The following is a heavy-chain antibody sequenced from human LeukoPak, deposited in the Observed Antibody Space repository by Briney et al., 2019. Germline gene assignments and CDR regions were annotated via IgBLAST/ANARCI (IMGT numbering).Heavy chain of an antibody. CDR3: AKEGHYYYYGMDV. CDR1: GFTFSSYG. J-gene: IGHJ6*02. Sequence: GGSLRLSCAASGFTFSSYGMHWVRQAPGKGLEWVAVISYDGSNKYYADSVKGRFTISRDNSKNTLYLQMNSLKAEDTAVYYCAKEGHYYYYGMDVWGQGTTVTVSS. CDR2: ISYDGSNK. V-gene: IGHV3-30*18.